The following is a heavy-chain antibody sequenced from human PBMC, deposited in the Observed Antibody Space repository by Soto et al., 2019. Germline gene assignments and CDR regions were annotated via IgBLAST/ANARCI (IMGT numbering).Heavy chain of an antibody. D-gene: IGHD6-13*01. Sequence: ASVKVSCKASGCTFTSYYMHWVRQAPGQGLEWMGIINPSGGSTSYAQKFQGRVTMTRDTSTSTVYMELSSLRSEDTAVYYCARANNIAAAGTYGMDVWGQGTTVTVSS. J-gene: IGHJ6*02. V-gene: IGHV1-46*01. CDR1: GCTFTSYY. CDR2: INPSGGST. CDR3: ARANNIAAAGTYGMDV.